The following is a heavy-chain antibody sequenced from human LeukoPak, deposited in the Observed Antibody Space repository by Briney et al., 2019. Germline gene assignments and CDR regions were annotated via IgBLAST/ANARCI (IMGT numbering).Heavy chain of an antibody. J-gene: IGHJ4*02. V-gene: IGHV3-33*01. Sequence: GGSLRLPCAASGFTFSSYGMHWFRQAPGKGLEWVAVIWYDGSNKYYADSVKGRFTISRDNSKNTLYLQMNSLRAEDTAVYYCARPTYSGSYYWFDYWGQGTLVTVSS. CDR1: GFTFSSYG. CDR3: ARPTYSGSYYWFDY. CDR2: IWYDGSNK. D-gene: IGHD1-26*01.